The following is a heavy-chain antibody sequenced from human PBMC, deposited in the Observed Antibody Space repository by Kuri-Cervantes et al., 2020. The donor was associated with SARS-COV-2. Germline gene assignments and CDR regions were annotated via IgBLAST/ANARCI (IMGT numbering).Heavy chain of an antibody. Sequence: GGSLRLSCAASGFTFSSYAFSWVRQAPGKGLECVSTISVSGGSTYYTDSVKGRFTISRDNSKNSLYLQMNSLRAEDTAVYYCARDARGWSYFDYWGQGTLVTVSS. J-gene: IGHJ4*02. CDR3: ARDARGWSYFDY. CDR2: ISVSGGST. V-gene: IGHV3-23*01. D-gene: IGHD6-19*01. CDR1: GFTFSSYA.